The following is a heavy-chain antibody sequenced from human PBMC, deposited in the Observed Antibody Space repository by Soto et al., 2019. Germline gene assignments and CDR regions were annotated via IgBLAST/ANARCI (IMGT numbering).Heavy chain of an antibody. CDR1: GGSFSGYS. Sequence: SETLSLTCAVYGGSFSGYSWSWTRKPPEKGLDGSGEITHSGSTNYNPSLKSRVSISVDTSKNQFSLKLSSVTAADTAVYYCAALGYCSGGSCYSRGDYYYGMDVWGQGTTVTVSS. CDR3: AALGYCSGGSCYSRGDYYYGMDV. CDR2: ITHSGST. V-gene: IGHV4-34*01. J-gene: IGHJ6*02. D-gene: IGHD2-15*01.